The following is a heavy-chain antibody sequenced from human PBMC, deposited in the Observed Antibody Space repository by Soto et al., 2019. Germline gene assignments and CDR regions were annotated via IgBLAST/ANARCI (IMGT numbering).Heavy chain of an antibody. D-gene: IGHD2-2*01. CDR2: ITSSSSNT. CDR1: GFPFSSYA. V-gene: IGHV3-21*01. J-gene: IGHJ3*02. Sequence: PGGSLRLSCAASGFPFSSYAMSWVRQAPGKGLEWVSSITSSSSNTYYADSMKGRFTISRDNAKNSLYLQMNSLRAEDTAVYYCARDSYCSSTSCYSDALDIWGQGTMVTVSS. CDR3: ARDSYCSSTSCYSDALDI.